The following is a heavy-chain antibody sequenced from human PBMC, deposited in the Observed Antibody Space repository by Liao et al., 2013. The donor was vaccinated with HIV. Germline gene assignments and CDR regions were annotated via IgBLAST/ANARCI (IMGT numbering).Heavy chain of an antibody. D-gene: IGHD4-17*01. CDR3: ARDRGFGDSVKYYYMDV. J-gene: IGHJ6*03. Sequence: QMQLQESGPGLVKPSETLSLTCAVSGGSINNHFWNWIRQPAGRGLEWIGRIYTSGNTNYNPSLKSRVTMSVDTSKNQFSLKLSSVTAADTAVYYCARDRGFGDSVKYYYMDVWGKGTTVTVSS. V-gene: IGHV4-4*07. CDR2: IYTSGNT. CDR1: GGSINNHF.